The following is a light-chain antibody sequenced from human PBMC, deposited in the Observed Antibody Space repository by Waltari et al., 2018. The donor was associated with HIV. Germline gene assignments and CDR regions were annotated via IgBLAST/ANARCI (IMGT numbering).Light chain of an antibody. Sequence: EVVMTQSPATLPVSPGERATLSCRASHSVKTNLAWYQQKPGQAPRLLIHGASTTASGVAARFSGSGSGTEFTLTISSLQSEDVAVYFCHQYYHWPRTFGQGTKV. V-gene: IGKV3D-15*01. J-gene: IGKJ1*01. CDR1: HSVKTN. CDR2: GAS. CDR3: HQYYHWPRT.